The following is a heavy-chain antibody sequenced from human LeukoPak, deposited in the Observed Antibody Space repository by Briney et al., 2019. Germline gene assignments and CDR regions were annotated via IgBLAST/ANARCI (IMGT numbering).Heavy chain of an antibody. V-gene: IGHV4-34*01. CDR2: INHSGST. CDR3: ARGGEIVVVTAIPGYYFDY. CDR1: GGSFSGYY. D-gene: IGHD2-21*02. J-gene: IGHJ4*02. Sequence: SETLSLTCAVYGGSFSGYYWSWIRQPPGKGLEWIGEINHSGSTNYNPSLKSRVTISVDTSKNQFSLKLSSETAADTAVYYCARGGEIVVVTAIPGYYFDYWGQGTLVTVSS.